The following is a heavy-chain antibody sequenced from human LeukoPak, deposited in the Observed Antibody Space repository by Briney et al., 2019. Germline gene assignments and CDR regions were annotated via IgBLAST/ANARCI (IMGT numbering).Heavy chain of an antibody. CDR2: IYYSGST. CDR3: ARDADTSSHFDY. Sequence: PSETLSLTCTVSGGSISSYYWSWIRQAPGKGLEWIGYIYYSGSTNYNPSLKSRVTISVGTSKNQFSLKLNSVTAADTAVYYCARDADTSSHFDYWGQGTLVTVSS. V-gene: IGHV4-59*01. D-gene: IGHD2-2*01. J-gene: IGHJ4*02. CDR1: GGSISSYY.